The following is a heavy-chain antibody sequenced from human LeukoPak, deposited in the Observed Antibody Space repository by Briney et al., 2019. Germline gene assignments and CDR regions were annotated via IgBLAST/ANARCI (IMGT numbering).Heavy chain of an antibody. D-gene: IGHD6-19*01. CDR3: ARGGSGWLLDY. J-gene: IGHJ4*02. CDR1: GGSISSSNW. CDR2: IYHSGST. V-gene: IGHV4-4*02. Sequence: SETLSLTCAVSGGSISSSNWWSWVRQPPGKGLEWIGEIYHSGSTNYNPSLKSRVTISVDTSKNQFSLKLSSVTAADTAVYYCARGGSGWLLDYWGQGTLVTVSS.